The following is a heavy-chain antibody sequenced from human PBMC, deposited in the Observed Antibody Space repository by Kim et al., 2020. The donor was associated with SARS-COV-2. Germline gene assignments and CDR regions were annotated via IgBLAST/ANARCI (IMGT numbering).Heavy chain of an antibody. D-gene: IGHD3-10*01. Sequence: GGSLRLSCAASGFTFSSYAMSWVRQAPGKGLEWVSAISGSGGSTYYVDSVKGRFTISRDNSKNTLYLQMNSLRAEDTAVYYCAKSRGVPFWYFDLWGRGTLVTVSS. V-gene: IGHV3-23*01. CDR1: GFTFSSYA. CDR3: AKSRGVPFWYFDL. CDR2: ISGSGGST. J-gene: IGHJ2*01.